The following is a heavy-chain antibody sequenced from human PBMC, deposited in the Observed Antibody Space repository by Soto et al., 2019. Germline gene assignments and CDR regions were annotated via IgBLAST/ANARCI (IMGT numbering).Heavy chain of an antibody. J-gene: IGHJ4*02. CDR1: GGSISSGGYY. V-gene: IGHV4-31*03. Sequence: PSETLSLTCTVSGGSISSGGYYWSWIRQHPGKGLEWIGYIYYSGSTYYNPSLKSRVTISVDTSKNQFSLKLSSVTAADTAVYYCARGYYYDSSVLDYWGQGTLVTVSS. D-gene: IGHD3-22*01. CDR3: ARGYYYDSSVLDY. CDR2: IYYSGST.